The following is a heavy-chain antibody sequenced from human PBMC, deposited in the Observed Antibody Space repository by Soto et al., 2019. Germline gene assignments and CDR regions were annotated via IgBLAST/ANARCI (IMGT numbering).Heavy chain of an antibody. CDR1: GGTFSSYA. Sequence: SVKVSCKASGGTFSSYAISWVRQAPGQGLEWMGGIIPIFGTANYAQKFQGRVTITADESTSTAYMELSSLRSEDTAVYYCARVEPSEGDIVVVPADTWFDPWGQGTLVTVSS. D-gene: IGHD2-2*01. V-gene: IGHV1-69*13. CDR3: ARVEPSEGDIVVVPADTWFDP. J-gene: IGHJ5*02. CDR2: IIPIFGTA.